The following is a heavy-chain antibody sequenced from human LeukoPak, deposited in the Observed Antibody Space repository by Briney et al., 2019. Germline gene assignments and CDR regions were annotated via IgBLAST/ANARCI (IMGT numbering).Heavy chain of an antibody. CDR1: GFTFSSYS. D-gene: IGHD7-27*01. J-gene: IGHJ4*02. Sequence: PGGSLRLSCAASGFTFSSYSMNWVRQAPGKGLEWVSSISSSSSYIYYADSVKGRFTISRDNAKNSLYLQMNSLRAEDTAVYYCARHWGGRRVSDYWGQGTLVTVSS. V-gene: IGHV3-21*01. CDR2: ISSSSSYI. CDR3: ARHWGGRRVSDY.